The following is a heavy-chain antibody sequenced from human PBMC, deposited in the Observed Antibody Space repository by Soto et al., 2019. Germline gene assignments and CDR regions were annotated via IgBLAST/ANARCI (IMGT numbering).Heavy chain of an antibody. CDR2: ISAYNGNT. Sequence: ATVKVSCKASGYTFTSSGISWARQAPGQGLEWMGWISAYNGNTNYAQKLQGRVTMTTDTSTSTAYMELRSLRSDDTAVYYCARVYDFWSGYRTGYYFDYWGQGTLVTVSS. CDR3: ARVYDFWSGYRTGYYFDY. D-gene: IGHD3-3*01. J-gene: IGHJ4*02. V-gene: IGHV1-18*01. CDR1: GYTFTSSG.